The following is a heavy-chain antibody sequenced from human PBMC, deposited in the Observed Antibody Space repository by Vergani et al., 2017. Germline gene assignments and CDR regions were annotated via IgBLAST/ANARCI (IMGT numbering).Heavy chain of an antibody. CDR3: ANANPRNSGYDYLYYDHAMDV. V-gene: IGHV3-23*01. CDR2: ISGSGGST. D-gene: IGHD5-12*01. J-gene: IGHJ6*02. Sequence: EVQLLESGGDLVQPGGSLRLSCAASGFTFNHCAMNWVRQAPGKGLEWVSGISGSGGSTYYAGSVKGRFTISRDSSKNTLYLQMNSLSAGDTAVYYCANANPRNSGYDYLYYDHAMDVWGQGTTVTVSS. CDR1: GFTFNHCA.